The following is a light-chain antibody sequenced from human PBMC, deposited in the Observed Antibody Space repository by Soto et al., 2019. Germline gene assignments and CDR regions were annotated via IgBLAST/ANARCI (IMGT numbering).Light chain of an antibody. V-gene: IGKV4-1*01. Sequence: DIVVTQSPDSLPVSLGERATINCKSSQSVLSSSNDKNYLAWYRQKPGQLPKLLIYWASTRESGVPDRFSGSGSGTDFTLTITRLQAEDVAVYYCQQYYNSPYTFGQGTKLEIK. J-gene: IGKJ2*01. CDR1: QSVLSSSNDKNY. CDR3: QQYYNSPYT. CDR2: WAS.